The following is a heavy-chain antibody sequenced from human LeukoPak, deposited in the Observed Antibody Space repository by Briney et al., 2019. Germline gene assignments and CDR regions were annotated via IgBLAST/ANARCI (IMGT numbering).Heavy chain of an antibody. V-gene: IGHV3-23*01. D-gene: IGHD1-1*01. CDR3: ATTPFPRTVMTNDY. Sequence: GGSLRLSCAASGFTFSSYAMSWVRQAPGKGLEWVSAISGSGDSIYYADSVKGRFTISRDNSKNTLDLQMNSLRAEDTAVYYCATTPFPRTVMTNDYRGQGTLVTVSS. CDR2: ISGSGDSI. CDR1: GFTFSSYA. J-gene: IGHJ4*02.